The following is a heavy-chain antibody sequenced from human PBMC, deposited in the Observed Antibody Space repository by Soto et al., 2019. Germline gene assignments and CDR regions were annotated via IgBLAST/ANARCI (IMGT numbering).Heavy chain of an antibody. Sequence: PGGSLRLSCAASGFTFSNAWMNWVRQAPGKGLEWVGRIKSKTDGGTTDYAAPVKGRFTISRDDSKNTLYLQMNSLKTEDTAVYYCTTGPSSPLRHYYYGMDVWGQGTTVTVSS. V-gene: IGHV3-15*07. CDR2: IKSKTDGGTT. CDR1: GFTFSNAW. D-gene: IGHD6-6*01. J-gene: IGHJ6*02. CDR3: TTGPSSPLRHYYYGMDV.